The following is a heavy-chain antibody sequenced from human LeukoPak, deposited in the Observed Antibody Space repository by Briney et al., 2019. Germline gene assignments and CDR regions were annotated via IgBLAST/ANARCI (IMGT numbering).Heavy chain of an antibody. CDR2: IYYSGST. Sequence: SETLSLTCTVYGGSICSYYWSWIRPPPGKGREWFGYIYYSGSTNYNPSLKSRVTISVDTSKNQCSLKLSTVTGADTAVYYCARVGCSGGSCYSDYYYGMDVWGQGTTVTVSS. V-gene: IGHV4-59*08. J-gene: IGHJ6*02. CDR1: GGSICSYY. CDR3: ARVGCSGGSCYSDYYYGMDV. D-gene: IGHD2-15*01.